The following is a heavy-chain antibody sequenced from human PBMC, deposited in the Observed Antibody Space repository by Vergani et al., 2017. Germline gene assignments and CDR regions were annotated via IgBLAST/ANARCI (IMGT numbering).Heavy chain of an antibody. Sequence: EVQLVESGGGLVQPGGSLRLSCAASGFTFSSYSMNWVRQAPGKGLEWVSYISSSSSTIYYADSVKGRFTISRDNAKNSLYLQMNSLRAEDTAVYYCARDRTSIVVVPAANDYWGQGTLVTVSS. CDR1: GFTFSSYS. CDR3: ARDRTSIVVVPAANDY. J-gene: IGHJ4*02. CDR2: ISSSSSTI. V-gene: IGHV3-48*01. D-gene: IGHD2-2*01.